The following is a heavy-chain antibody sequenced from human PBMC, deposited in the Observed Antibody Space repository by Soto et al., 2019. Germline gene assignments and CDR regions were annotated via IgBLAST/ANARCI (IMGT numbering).Heavy chain of an antibody. D-gene: IGHD6-19*01. J-gene: IGHJ4*02. CDR3: AKARDQQWVRLPFDY. CDR2: FSATSENT. Sequence: VQLLESGGGLVQPGGSLRLSCVGSGFFFSSYTMTWVRQAPGKGLEWVSSFSATSENTYYADSVRGRFTISRDNSKNTLFLQMNSLPAEDTAMYYCAKARDQQWVRLPFDYWGQGILAIVSS. V-gene: IGHV3-23*01. CDR1: GFFFSSYT.